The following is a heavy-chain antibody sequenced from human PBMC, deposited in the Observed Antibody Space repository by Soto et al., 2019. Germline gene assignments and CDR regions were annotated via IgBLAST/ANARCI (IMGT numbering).Heavy chain of an antibody. J-gene: IGHJ4*02. V-gene: IGHV1-46*01. CDR3: ASSPNSHYYDSSGYQTSINY. Sequence: ASVKVSCKASGYTFTSYYMHWVRQAPGQGLEWMGIINPSGGSTSYAQKFQGRVTMTRDTSTSTVYMELSSLRSEDTAVYYCASSPNSHYYDSSGYQTSINYWGQGTPVTVSS. D-gene: IGHD3-22*01. CDR2: INPSGGST. CDR1: GYTFTSYY.